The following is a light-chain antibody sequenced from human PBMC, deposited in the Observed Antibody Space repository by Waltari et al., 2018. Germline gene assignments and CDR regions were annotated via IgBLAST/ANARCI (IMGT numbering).Light chain of an antibody. Sequence: ESVLTQSPGTLSLSPGERATLSCRATQTVANTYLPWYQLKPGQAPRLLIYGASSRATGIPDRFSGSGSGTDFTLTISRLEPEDFAVYYCHLSGGSPRTFGGGTKVEIK. J-gene: IGKJ4*01. CDR3: HLSGGSPRT. CDR2: GAS. V-gene: IGKV3-20*01. CDR1: QTVANTY.